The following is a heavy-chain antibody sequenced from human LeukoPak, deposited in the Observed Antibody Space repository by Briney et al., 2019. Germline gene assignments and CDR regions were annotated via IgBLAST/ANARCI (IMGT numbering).Heavy chain of an antibody. J-gene: IGHJ5*02. CDR3: ARETTWIAAAFDP. CDR1: GGSISSSSYY. V-gene: IGHV4-39*07. CDR2: IYYSGST. Sequence: SETLSLTCTVSGGSISSSSYYWGWIRQPPGKGLEWIGSIYYSGSTYYNPSLKSRVTISVDTSKNQFSLKLSSVTAADTAVYYCARETTWIAAAFDPWGQGTLVTVSS. D-gene: IGHD6-13*01.